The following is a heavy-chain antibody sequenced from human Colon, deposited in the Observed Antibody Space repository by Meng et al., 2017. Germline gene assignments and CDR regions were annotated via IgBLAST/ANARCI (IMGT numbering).Heavy chain of an antibody. Sequence: QGPLPESGPGLVKPSQTPALTCTVSGDSISSGNHYWSWSRQHPGKGLEWIGYFYFSGNTYYNPSLKSRVTISVDTSKNQFSLNLRSVTAADTAVYYCARYYYDSSGVTYFDPWGQGTLVTVSS. J-gene: IGHJ5*02. V-gene: IGHV4-31*03. CDR3: ARYYYDSSGVTYFDP. CDR2: FYFSGNT. CDR1: GDSISSGNHY. D-gene: IGHD3-22*01.